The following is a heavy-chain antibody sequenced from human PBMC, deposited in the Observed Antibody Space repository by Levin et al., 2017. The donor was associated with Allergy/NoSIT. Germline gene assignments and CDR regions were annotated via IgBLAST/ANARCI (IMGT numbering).Heavy chain of an antibody. CDR1: GYTFSGYY. J-gene: IGHJ4*02. CDR3: ARAPRYYDFRSGFYPFDY. CDR2: VNPNSGGT. Sequence: VASVKVSCKASGYTFSGYYMHWVRQAPGQDFEWMGWVNPNSGGTNYAQKFHGRVTMTRDTSITTAYMELSRLGSDDTAVYYCARAPRYYDFRSGFYPFDYWGQGTLVTVSS. V-gene: IGHV1-2*02. D-gene: IGHD3-3*01.